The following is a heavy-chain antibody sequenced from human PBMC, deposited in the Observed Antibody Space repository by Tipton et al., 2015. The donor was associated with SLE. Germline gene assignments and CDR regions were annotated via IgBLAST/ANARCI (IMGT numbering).Heavy chain of an antibody. V-gene: IGHV1-69*18. CDR3: ARDPDSMIVVVRDAFDI. CDR1: GGTFSSYA. CDR2: IIPIFGTA. J-gene: IGHJ3*02. Sequence: QVQLVQSGAEVKKPGSSVKVSCKASGGTFSSYAISWVRQAPGQGLEWMGRIIPIFGTANYAQKFQGRVTIIADESTSTAYMELTSLRSDDTAVYYCARDPDSMIVVVRDAFDIWGQGTMVTVSS. D-gene: IGHD3-22*01.